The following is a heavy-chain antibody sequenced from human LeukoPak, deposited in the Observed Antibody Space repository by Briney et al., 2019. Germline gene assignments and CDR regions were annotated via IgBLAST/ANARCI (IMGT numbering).Heavy chain of an antibody. CDR3: ARSYQDDVIAGYYYYYYMDV. Sequence: PSETLSLTCSVSGYSISSGYFWGWIRQPPGTGLEWIGSILHSGGTYYNPSLKSRVTISVDTSKNQFSLKLRSVTAADTAVYYCARSYQDDVIAGYYYYYYMDVWGKGTTVAVSS. CDR1: GYSISSGYF. V-gene: IGHV4-38-2*02. CDR2: ILHSGGT. J-gene: IGHJ6*03. D-gene: IGHD3-22*01.